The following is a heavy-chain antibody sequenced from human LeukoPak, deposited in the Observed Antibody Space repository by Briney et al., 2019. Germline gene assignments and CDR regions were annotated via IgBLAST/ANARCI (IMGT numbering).Heavy chain of an antibody. D-gene: IGHD5-12*01. V-gene: IGHV3-30*02. CDR1: GFTFSSYG. Sequence: PGGSLRLSCAASGFTFSSYGMHWLRQAPGKGLEWVAFIRYDGSNKYYADSVKGRFTISRDNSKNTLYLQMNSLRAEDTAVYYCAKDAPDGYDGDCWCQGTRVTVSS. CDR2: IRYDGSNK. J-gene: IGHJ4*02. CDR3: AKDAPDGYDGDC.